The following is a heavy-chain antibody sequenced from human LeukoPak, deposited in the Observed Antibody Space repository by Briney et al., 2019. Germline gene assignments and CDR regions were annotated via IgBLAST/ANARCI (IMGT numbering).Heavy chain of an antibody. CDR2: IYTSGST. D-gene: IGHD2-15*01. J-gene: IGHJ4*02. CDR1: GGSISSGSYY. Sequence: SQTLSLTCTVSGGSISSGSYYWSWIRHPAGKGLEWIGRIYTSGSTNYNPSLKSRVTISVDTSKIQFSLKLSSVTAADTAVYYCARGPGYCSGGSCYHTSYYFDYWGQGTLVTVSS. V-gene: IGHV4-61*02. CDR3: ARGPGYCSGGSCYHTSYYFDY.